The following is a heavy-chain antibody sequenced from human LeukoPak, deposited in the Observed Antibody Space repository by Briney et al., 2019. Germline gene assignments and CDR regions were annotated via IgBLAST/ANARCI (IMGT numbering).Heavy chain of an antibody. CDR1: GFTFSSYA. V-gene: IGHV3-23*01. Sequence: GGSLRLSCAASGFTFSSYATSWVRQAPGKGLEWVSAISGSGGSTYYADSVKGRFTISRDNSKNTLYLQMNSLRAEDTAVYYCAKDPTLRIVGATPFDYWGQGTLVTVSS. CDR2: ISGSGGST. CDR3: AKDPTLRIVGATPFDY. J-gene: IGHJ4*02. D-gene: IGHD1-26*01.